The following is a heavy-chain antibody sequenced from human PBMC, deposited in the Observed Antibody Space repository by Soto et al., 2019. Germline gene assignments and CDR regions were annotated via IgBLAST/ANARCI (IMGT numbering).Heavy chain of an antibody. CDR1: GFTFSTYS. CDR3: TRAAWFPYLSFY. J-gene: IGHJ4*02. CDR2: ISSSGSTA. D-gene: IGHD3-10*01. V-gene: IGHV3-48*04. Sequence: GGSLRLSCVGSGFTFSTYSINWVRQAPGKGLEWISYISSSGSTAYYASSVEGRFTISRDNANNSVYLQMDSLRAEDTALYYCTRAAWFPYLSFYWGQGALVTVSS.